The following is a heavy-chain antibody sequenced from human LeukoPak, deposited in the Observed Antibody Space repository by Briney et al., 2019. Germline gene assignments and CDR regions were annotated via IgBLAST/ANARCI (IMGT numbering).Heavy chain of an antibody. Sequence: SETLSLTCSVSGGSVTSGSYYWSWIRQPPGKELEWIGYISYRGNTNYNPSLKSRVTVSADTSKNQFSLKLSSVTAADTAVYYCARGVAAPGTGGLSWFDPWGQGTLVTVSS. CDR1: GGSVTSGSYY. D-gene: IGHD6-13*01. CDR3: ARGVAAPGTGGLSWFDP. V-gene: IGHV4-61*01. CDR2: ISYRGNT. J-gene: IGHJ5*02.